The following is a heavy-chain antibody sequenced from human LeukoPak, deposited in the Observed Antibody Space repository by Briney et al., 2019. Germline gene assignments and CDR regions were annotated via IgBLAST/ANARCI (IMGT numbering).Heavy chain of an antibody. CDR3: ARVSWYYYDSSYDFDY. Sequence: NPNSGNTGYAQKFQGRVTMTRNTSISTAYMELSSLRSEDTAVYYCARVSWYYYDSSYDFDYWGQGTLVTVSS. D-gene: IGHD3-22*01. CDR2: NPNSGNT. J-gene: IGHJ4*02. V-gene: IGHV1-8*01.